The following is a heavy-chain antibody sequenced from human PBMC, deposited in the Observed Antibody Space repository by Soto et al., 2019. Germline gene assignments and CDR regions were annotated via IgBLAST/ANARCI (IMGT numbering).Heavy chain of an antibody. CDR3: ARARIVGSGTIFDF. CDR1: GYSVTSGSY. J-gene: IGHJ4*02. Sequence: SGTLSLTCTVSGYSVTSGSYWGWFREPPEKGLEWIGSVYLSGPTYHNPSLMSRVTISLDTSQNQFSLKLTSVTAADTAVYYCARARIVGSGTIFDFWGRGTLVTVSS. V-gene: IGHV4-38-2*02. CDR2: VYLSGPT. D-gene: IGHD1-7*01.